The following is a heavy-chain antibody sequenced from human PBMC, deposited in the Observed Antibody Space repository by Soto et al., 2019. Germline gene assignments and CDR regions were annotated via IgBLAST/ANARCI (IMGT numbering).Heavy chain of an antibody. CDR1: GVTFSTNA. CDR2: ISSSGTST. Sequence: GSLRLACSVFGVTFSTNAMHWVRQAPGKGLQYVSSISSSGTSTYYADSVKGRFTISRDNSKNTLYLQMSSLRVEDTAVYYCVKDRYVDYWGQGTPVTVSS. J-gene: IGHJ4*02. CDR3: VKDRYVDY. V-gene: IGHV3-64D*06.